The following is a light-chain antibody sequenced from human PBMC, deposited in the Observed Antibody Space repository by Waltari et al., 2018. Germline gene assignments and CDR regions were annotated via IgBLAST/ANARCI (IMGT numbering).Light chain of an antibody. CDR2: LGS. CDR3: MQALQTPYT. V-gene: IGKV2-28*01. Sequence: DIVMPQSSLSLPVTPGEPASISCRSSQSLLHSNGYNYLDWYLQKPGQSPQLLIYLGSNRASGVPDRFSGSGSGTDFTLKISRVEAEDVGVYYCMQALQTPYTFGQGTKLEIK. CDR1: QSLLHSNGYNY. J-gene: IGKJ2*01.